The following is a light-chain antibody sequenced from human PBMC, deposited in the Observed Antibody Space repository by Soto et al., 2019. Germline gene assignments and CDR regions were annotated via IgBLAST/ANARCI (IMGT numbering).Light chain of an antibody. CDR3: AAWNDSLSGVV. J-gene: IGLJ2*01. V-gene: IGLV1-47*01. CDR1: SSNIGSNY. Sequence: QSVLTQPPSASGTPGQRVTISCSGSSSNIGSNYVYWYQQLPGTVPQPLIYRNTERPSGVPDRFSGSKSGTSASLAISGLQSEDETDYYCAAWNDSLSGVVFGGGTKLTVL. CDR2: RNT.